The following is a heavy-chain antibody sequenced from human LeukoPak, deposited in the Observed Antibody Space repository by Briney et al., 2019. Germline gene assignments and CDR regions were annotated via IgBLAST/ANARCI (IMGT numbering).Heavy chain of an antibody. V-gene: IGHV3-30-3*01. CDR2: ISYDGSNK. CDR1: GFTFSSYA. D-gene: IGHD1-1*01. CDR3: ARPYNWNDYYGMDV. Sequence: QPGRSLRLSCAASGFTFSSYAMHWVRQAPGKGLEWVAVISYDGSNKYYADSVKGRFTISRDNSKNTLYPQMNSLRAEDTAVYYCARPYNWNDYYGMDVWGQGTTVTVSS. J-gene: IGHJ6*02.